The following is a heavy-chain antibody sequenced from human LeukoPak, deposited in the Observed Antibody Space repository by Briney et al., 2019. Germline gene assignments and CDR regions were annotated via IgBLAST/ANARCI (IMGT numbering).Heavy chain of an antibody. V-gene: IGHV3-11*01. CDR1: GFTFSGYY. CDR3: TRLKAGN. CDR2: ISDRGDTI. Sequence: PGGSLRLSCTASGFTFSGYYMSWVRQAPGKGLEWVSYISDRGDTIYYADSVKGRFIVSRDNDKKSVSLQMNSLRVEDTAVYYCTRLKAGNWGPGTLVTVSS. J-gene: IGHJ4*02.